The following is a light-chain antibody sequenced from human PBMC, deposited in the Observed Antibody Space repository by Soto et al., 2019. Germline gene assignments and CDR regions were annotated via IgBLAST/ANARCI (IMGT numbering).Light chain of an antibody. CDR3: QQHNDWPT. CDR1: QNIYYN. Sequence: EIVLTQSPGTLSLSPGESATLSCRASQNIYYNVAWYKQRPGQAPRLLIHDASTRATGIPARFSGSGSGTEFILTIRSVESEDFAIDYCQQHNDWPTFGQGTRLEIK. J-gene: IGKJ5*01. CDR2: DAS. V-gene: IGKV3-15*01.